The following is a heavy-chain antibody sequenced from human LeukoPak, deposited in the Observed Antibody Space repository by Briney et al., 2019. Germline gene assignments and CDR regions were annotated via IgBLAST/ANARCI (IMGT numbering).Heavy chain of an antibody. CDR2: IVVGSGNT. V-gene: IGHV1-58*02. Sequence: SVKVSCKASGFTFTSSAMQWVRQARGQRLEWIGWIVVGSGNTNYAQKFQERVTMTTDTSTSTAYMELRSLRSDDTAVYYCARSSWNAYYDILTGPNWFDPRGQGTLVTVSS. CDR1: GFTFTSSA. CDR3: ARSSWNAYYDILTGPNWFDP. J-gene: IGHJ5*02. D-gene: IGHD3-9*01.